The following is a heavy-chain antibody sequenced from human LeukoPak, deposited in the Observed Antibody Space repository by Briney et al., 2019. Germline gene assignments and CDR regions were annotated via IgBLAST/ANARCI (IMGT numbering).Heavy chain of an antibody. CDR2: IYYSGST. Sequence: PSETLSLTCTVSGGSTSSYYWSWLRQPPGKGLEWIGYIYYSGSTNYNPSLKSRVTISVDTSKNQFSLRLSSVTAADTAVYYCARGADSSGYYSSWYFDLWGRGTLVTVSS. J-gene: IGHJ2*01. CDR3: ARGADSSGYYSSWYFDL. D-gene: IGHD3-22*01. V-gene: IGHV4-59*01. CDR1: GGSTSSYY.